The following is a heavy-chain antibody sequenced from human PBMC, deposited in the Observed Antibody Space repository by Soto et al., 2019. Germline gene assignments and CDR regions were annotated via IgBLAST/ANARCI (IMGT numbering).Heavy chain of an antibody. Sequence: QVQLVQSGAEVKKPGASVKVSCKASGYTFTSYGISWVRQAPGQGLERMGWISAYNGNTNYAQKLQGRVTMTTDTSTSTAYMERRSLRSDDTAVYYCARVPPGSGSCEEFYYWGQGTLVTVSS. CDR3: ARVPPGSGSCEEFYY. CDR2: ISAYNGNT. D-gene: IGHD1-26*01. J-gene: IGHJ4*02. V-gene: IGHV1-18*01. CDR1: GYTFTSYG.